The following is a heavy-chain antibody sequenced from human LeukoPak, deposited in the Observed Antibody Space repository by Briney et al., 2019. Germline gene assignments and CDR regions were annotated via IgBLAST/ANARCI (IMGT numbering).Heavy chain of an antibody. CDR2: ISSSSSYI. CDR3: AGGYCSSTSCEGYYYYYMDV. D-gene: IGHD2-2*01. V-gene: IGHV3-21*01. CDR1: GFTFSSYS. J-gene: IGHJ6*03. Sequence: GGSLRLSCAASGFTFSSYSMNWVRQAPGKGLVWVSSISSSSSYIYYADSVKGRFTISRDNAKNSLYLQMNSLRAEDTAVYYCAGGYCSSTSCEGYYYYYMDVWARGPRSPSP.